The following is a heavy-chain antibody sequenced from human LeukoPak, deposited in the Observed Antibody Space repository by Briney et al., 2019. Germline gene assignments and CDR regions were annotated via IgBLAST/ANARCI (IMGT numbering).Heavy chain of an antibody. D-gene: IGHD3-10*01. CDR2: ISAYNGNT. V-gene: IGHV1-18*01. J-gene: IGHJ3*02. Sequence: ASVKVSCKASGYTFTSYGISWVRQAPGQGLEWMGWISAYNGNTNYAQKLQGRVTMTTDTSTSTAYMELRSLRSDDTAVYYCASDLTKTWFREFGDAFDIWGQGTMVTVSS. CDR1: GYTFTSYG. CDR3: ASDLTKTWFREFGDAFDI.